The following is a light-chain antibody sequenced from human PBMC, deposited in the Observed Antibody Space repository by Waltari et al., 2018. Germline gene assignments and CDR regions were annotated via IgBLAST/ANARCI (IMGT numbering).Light chain of an antibody. CDR3: MQGSHWPPWT. V-gene: IGKV2-30*02. J-gene: IGKJ1*01. Sequence: DVVMTQSPLSLPVTPGQPASISCRSSQSLERSDGNTYLNWFQQRPGQSPRRLIYKVSNRDSGVPDRFSGSGSGTDFTLKISRVEAEDVGFYYCMQGSHWPPWTFGQGTKVEIK. CDR2: KVS. CDR1: QSLERSDGNTY.